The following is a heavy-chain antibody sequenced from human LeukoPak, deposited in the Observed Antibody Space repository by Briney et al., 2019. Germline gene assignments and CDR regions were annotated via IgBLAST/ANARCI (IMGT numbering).Heavy chain of an antibody. CDR1: GYTFTGYY. CDR2: INPDSGGT. CDR3: ARGGGSTNNPLAY. Sequence: GASVKVSCKASGYTFTGYYMHWVRQAPGQGLEWMGWINPDSGGTDYAQKFQGRVTMTRDTSISTAYMELSRLRSDDTAVFYCARGGGSTNNPLAYWGKGTLVTVSS. D-gene: IGHD3-16*01. V-gene: IGHV1-2*02. J-gene: IGHJ4*02.